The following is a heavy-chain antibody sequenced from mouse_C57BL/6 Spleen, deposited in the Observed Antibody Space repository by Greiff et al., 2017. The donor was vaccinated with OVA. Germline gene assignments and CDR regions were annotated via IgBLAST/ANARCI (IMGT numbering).Heavy chain of an antibody. CDR3: ARRVVYFDY. V-gene: IGHV1-50*01. D-gene: IGHD1-1*02. CDR1: GYTFTSYW. Sequence: VQLQQPGAELVKPGASVKLSCKASGYTFTSYWMQWVKQRPGQGLEWIGEIDPSDSYTNYNQKFKGKATLTVDTSSSTAYMQLSSLTSEDSAVYYCARRVVYFDYWGQGTTLTVSS. CDR2: IDPSDSYT. J-gene: IGHJ2*01.